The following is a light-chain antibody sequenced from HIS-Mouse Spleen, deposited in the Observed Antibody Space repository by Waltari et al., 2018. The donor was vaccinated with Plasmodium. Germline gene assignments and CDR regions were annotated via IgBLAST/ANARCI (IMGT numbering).Light chain of an antibody. CDR2: AVS. J-gene: IGKJ4*01. V-gene: IGKV1-39*01. CDR1: HSISSY. Sequence: DIQRTLSPSPLSASLEDRVTITCRASHSISSYLNWYQQKPGKAPKLLIYAVSSLQSGDPSSLSGSGSGADDTLNISSLQPEDFATDYCGRSYSTPLRTLGGGTKVEIK. CDR3: GRSYSTPLRT.